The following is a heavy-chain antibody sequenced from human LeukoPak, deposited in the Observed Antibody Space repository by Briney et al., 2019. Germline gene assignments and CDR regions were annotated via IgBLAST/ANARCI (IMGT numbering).Heavy chain of an antibody. V-gene: IGHV1-18*01. Sequence: ASVKVSCKASGYTFTSYGISLVRQAPGQGLEWMGWISAYNGNTNYAQKLQGRVTMTTDTSTSTAYMELRSLRSDDTAVYYCARDGDYYDSSDRDYYYYGMDVWGQGTTVTVSS. CDR2: ISAYNGNT. CDR3: ARDGDYYDSSDRDYYYYGMDV. D-gene: IGHD3-22*01. CDR1: GYTFTSYG. J-gene: IGHJ6*02.